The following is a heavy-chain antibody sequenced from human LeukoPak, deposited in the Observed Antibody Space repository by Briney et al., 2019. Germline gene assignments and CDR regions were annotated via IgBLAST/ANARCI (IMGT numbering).Heavy chain of an antibody. D-gene: IGHD3-10*01. CDR2: ISGSGGST. CDR1: GFTFSSYA. CDR3: AKVRIFDMVRGLFDY. V-gene: IGHV3-23*01. J-gene: IGHJ4*02. Sequence: PGASLSLSCAASGFTFSSYAMSWVRQAPGKGLEWVSAISGSGGSTYYADSVKGRFTISRDNSKNTLYLQMNSLRAEDTAVYYCAKVRIFDMVRGLFDYWGQGTLVTVSS.